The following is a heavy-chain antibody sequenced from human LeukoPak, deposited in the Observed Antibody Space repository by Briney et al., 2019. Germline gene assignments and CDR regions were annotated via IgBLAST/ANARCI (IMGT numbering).Heavy chain of an antibody. CDR2: INHSGST. J-gene: IGHJ4*02. D-gene: IGHD5-12*01. V-gene: IGHV4-34*01. CDR1: GGSFSGYY. Sequence: SETLSLTCAVYGGSFSGYYWSWIRQPPGKGLEWIGEINHSGSTYYNPSLKSRATISVDRSKNQFSLKLSSVTAADTAVYYCARESGYSGYDYFDYWGQGTLVTVSS. CDR3: ARESGYSGYDYFDY.